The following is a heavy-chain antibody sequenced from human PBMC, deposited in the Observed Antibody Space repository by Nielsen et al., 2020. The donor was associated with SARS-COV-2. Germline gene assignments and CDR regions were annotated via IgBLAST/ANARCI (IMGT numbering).Heavy chain of an antibody. D-gene: IGHD6-13*01. J-gene: IGHJ5*02. CDR3: VRGPDSSSWFDP. Sequence: GESLKISCAASGFTFSGYSMNWVRQAPGKGLEWVSSISSSSVYIYYADSVKGRFTISRDNAKNSLFLQMNSLRAEDTAVYYCVRGPDSSSWFDPWGQGTLVTVSS. CDR1: GFTFSGYS. V-gene: IGHV3-21*06. CDR2: ISSSSVYI.